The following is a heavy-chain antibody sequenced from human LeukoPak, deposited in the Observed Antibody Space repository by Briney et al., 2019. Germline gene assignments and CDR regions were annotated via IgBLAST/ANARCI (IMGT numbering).Heavy chain of an antibody. CDR3: ARDGRGWNPPALDY. CDR2: LNQDGSEK. D-gene: IGHD1-1*01. J-gene: IGHJ4*02. Sequence: GGSLRLSCAASGFTFSSFLMTWVRQAPGEGLEWMAILNQDGSEKYYVDSVKGRFTISRDNAKNSLYLQMNSLRAEDTAVYYCARDGRGWNPPALDYWGPRTLVTVSS. V-gene: IGHV3-7*01. CDR1: GFTFSSFL.